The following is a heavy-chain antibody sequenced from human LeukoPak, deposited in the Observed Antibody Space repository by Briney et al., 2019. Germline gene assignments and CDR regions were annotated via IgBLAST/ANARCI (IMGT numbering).Heavy chain of an antibody. CDR2: IKQDGSDK. CDR1: GFTFSSYW. J-gene: IGHJ4*02. V-gene: IGHV3-7*01. Sequence: GGSLRLSCTASGFTFSSYWMSWVRQAPGKGLEWVANIKQDGSDKYYVESVRGRFTISRDNAKNSLYLQMNSLRAEDTAVYYCARDSLSYSGYGSWGQGTLVTVSS. CDR3: ARDSLSYSGYGS. D-gene: IGHD5-12*01.